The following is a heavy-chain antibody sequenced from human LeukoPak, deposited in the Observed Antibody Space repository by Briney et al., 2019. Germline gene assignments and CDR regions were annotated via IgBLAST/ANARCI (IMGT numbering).Heavy chain of an antibody. Sequence: GGSLRLSCAASGFTFSSYAMHWVRQAPGKGLEWVAVISYDGSNKYYADSVKGRFTISRDNSKNTLYLQMNSLRAEDTAVYYCAREATYYDIVTGYYSGPFDYWGQGTLVTVSS. J-gene: IGHJ4*02. CDR1: GFTFSSYA. CDR3: AREATYYDIVTGYYSGPFDY. CDR2: ISYDGSNK. D-gene: IGHD3-9*01. V-gene: IGHV3-30*04.